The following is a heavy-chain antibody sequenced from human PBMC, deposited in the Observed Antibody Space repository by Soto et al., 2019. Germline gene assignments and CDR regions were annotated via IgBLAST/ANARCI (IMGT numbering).Heavy chain of an antibody. CDR3: ARPHDYGDSYDAFDI. D-gene: IGHD4-17*01. CDR2: IYYSGST. J-gene: IGHJ3*02. CDR1: GGSISSSSYY. V-gene: IGHV4-39*01. Sequence: QLQLQESGPGLVKPSETLSLTCTVSGGSISSSSYYWGWIRQPPGKGLEWIGSIYYSGSTYYNPSLKSRVTISVDTSKNQFSLKLSSVTAADTAVYYCARPHDYGDSYDAFDIWGQGTMVTVSS.